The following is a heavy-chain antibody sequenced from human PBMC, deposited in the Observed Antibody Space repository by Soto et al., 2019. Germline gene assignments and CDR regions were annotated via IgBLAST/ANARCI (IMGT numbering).Heavy chain of an antibody. J-gene: IGHJ3*02. Sequence: QVQLQESGPGLVKPSETLSLTCTVSGGSISSYYWSWIRQPPGKGLEWIGYIYYSGSTNYNPSLTSRVTISVDTSKNQFSLKLSSVTAADTAVYYCARVWGGAFDIWGQGTWSPSLQ. D-gene: IGHD3-10*01. CDR3: ARVWGGAFDI. V-gene: IGHV4-59*01. CDR1: GGSISSYY. CDR2: IYYSGST.